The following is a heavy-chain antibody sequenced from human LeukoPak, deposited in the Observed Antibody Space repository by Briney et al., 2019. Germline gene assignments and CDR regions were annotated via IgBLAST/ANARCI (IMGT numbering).Heavy chain of an antibody. CDR3: ARDLKQWLVRKSDY. Sequence: PGGSLRLSCAASGFTFSDYYMSWIRQAPGKGLEWVSYISSSSSTIYYADSVKGRFTISRDNAKNSLYLQMNSLRAEDTAVYYCARDLKQWLVRKSDYWGQGTLVTVSS. D-gene: IGHD6-19*01. V-gene: IGHV3-11*04. J-gene: IGHJ4*02. CDR1: GFTFSDYY. CDR2: ISSSSSTI.